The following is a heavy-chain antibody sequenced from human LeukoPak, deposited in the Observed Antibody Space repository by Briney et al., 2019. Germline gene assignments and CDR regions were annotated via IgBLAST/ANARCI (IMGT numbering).Heavy chain of an antibody. Sequence: PSETLSLTCTVSGVSISGYYWSWIRQPPGKGLEWIGYIYTSGSTNYNPSLKSRVTISVDTSKNQFSLKLSSVTAADTAVYYCASPPKYGDAFDIWGQGTMVTVSS. CDR2: IYTSGST. J-gene: IGHJ3*02. D-gene: IGHD2-2*01. CDR3: ASPPKYGDAFDI. V-gene: IGHV4-4*08. CDR1: GVSISGYY.